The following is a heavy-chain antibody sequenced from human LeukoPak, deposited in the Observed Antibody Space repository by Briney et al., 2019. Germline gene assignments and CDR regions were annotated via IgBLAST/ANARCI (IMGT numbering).Heavy chain of an antibody. D-gene: IGHD4-17*01. CDR2: IYTSGST. J-gene: IGHJ5*02. Sequence: PSETLSLTCTVSGGSISSGSYYWSWIRQPAGKGPEWIGRIYTSGSTYYNPSLKSRVTISVDRSKNQFSLKLSSVTAADTAVYYCARDRGHGDGNWFDPWGQGTLVTVSS. V-gene: IGHV4-61*02. CDR1: GGSISSGSYY. CDR3: ARDRGHGDGNWFDP.